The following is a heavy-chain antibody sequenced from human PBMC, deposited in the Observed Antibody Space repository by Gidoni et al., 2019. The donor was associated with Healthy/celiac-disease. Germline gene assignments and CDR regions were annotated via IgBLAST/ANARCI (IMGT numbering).Heavy chain of an antibody. CDR2: ISSSSSYI. Sequence: EVQLVESGGGLVKPGGSLRLSCAASGFTFSSYSMNWFRQAPGKGLEWVSSISSSSSYIYYADSVKGRFTISRDNAKNSLYLQMNSLRAEDTAVYYCAASIVGATYDYWGQGTLVTVSS. CDR1: GFTFSSYS. D-gene: IGHD1-26*01. V-gene: IGHV3-21*01. J-gene: IGHJ4*02. CDR3: AASIVGATYDY.